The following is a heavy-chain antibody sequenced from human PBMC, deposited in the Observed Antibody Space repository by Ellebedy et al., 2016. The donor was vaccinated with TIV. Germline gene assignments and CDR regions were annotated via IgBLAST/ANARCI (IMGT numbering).Heavy chain of an antibody. J-gene: IGHJ4*02. CDR3: AREGVTMIH. Sequence: MPSETLSLTCTVSGGSISSYYWGWIRQPPGKRLEWIGSIYYSESTNYNPSLKSRVTISVDTSKSQISLKLSSVAAADTAVYYCAREGVTMIHWGQGTLVTVSS. D-gene: IGHD3-22*01. V-gene: IGHV4-59*01. CDR1: GGSISSYY. CDR2: IYYSEST.